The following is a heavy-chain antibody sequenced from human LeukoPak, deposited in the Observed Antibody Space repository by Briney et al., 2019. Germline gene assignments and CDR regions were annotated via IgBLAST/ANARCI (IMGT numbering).Heavy chain of an antibody. CDR1: GFTFSSYG. CDR2: IWYDGSNK. J-gene: IGHJ4*02. V-gene: IGHV3-33*01. CDR3: ARDLDGYNENYSDY. D-gene: IGHD5-24*01. Sequence: GGSLRLSCAPSGFTFSSYGMHWVRQAPGKGLEWVAVIWYDGSNKYYADSVKGRFTISRDNSKNTLYLQMNSLRAEDTAVYYCARDLDGYNENYSDYWGQGPLVTVSS.